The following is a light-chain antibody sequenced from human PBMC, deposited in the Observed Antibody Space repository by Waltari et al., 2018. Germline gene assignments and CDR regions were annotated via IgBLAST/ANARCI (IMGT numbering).Light chain of an antibody. V-gene: IGKV1-5*03. Sequence: DIQMTQSPSTLSASVGDRFTITCRASQSISNWLAWYQQKPGKAPKLLIYKASTLESGVPSRCSGSGSGTEFTLTISSLQPDDFATYYCQQYNSYSLLTFGGGTKVEIK. CDR2: KAS. CDR3: QQYNSYSLLT. J-gene: IGKJ4*01. CDR1: QSISNW.